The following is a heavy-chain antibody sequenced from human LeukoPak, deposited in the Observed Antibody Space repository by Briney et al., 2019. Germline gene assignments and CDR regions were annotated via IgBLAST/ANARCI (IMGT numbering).Heavy chain of an antibody. V-gene: IGHV3-53*01. D-gene: IGHD4-17*01. J-gene: IGHJ4*02. Sequence: RSGGSLRLSCAASGFTVSSSYMIWVRQAPGKGLEWVSVIYSGGYTYYADSVKGRFTISRDHSKNTLYLQMDSLRAEDTAVYYCAKDVDYGDYVVCWGQGTLVTVSS. CDR1: GFTVSSSY. CDR2: IYSGGYT. CDR3: AKDVDYGDYVVC.